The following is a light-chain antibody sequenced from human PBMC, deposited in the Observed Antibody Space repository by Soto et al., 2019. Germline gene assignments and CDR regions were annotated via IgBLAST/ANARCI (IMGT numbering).Light chain of an antibody. CDR3: NSYTGSSTYV. CDR1: SSDVGSYNR. V-gene: IGLV2-18*02. J-gene: IGLJ1*01. Sequence: QSVQTQPPSGSGFPGQSVAISCTGTSSDVGSYNRVSWYQQPPGAAPKLMIYEVSNRPSGVPDRFSGSKSGNTASLTISGHQAEDEADYYCNSYTGSSTYVFGTGTKVTVL. CDR2: EVS.